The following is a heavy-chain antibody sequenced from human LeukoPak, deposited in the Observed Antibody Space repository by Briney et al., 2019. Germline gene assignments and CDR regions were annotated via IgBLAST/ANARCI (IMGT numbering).Heavy chain of an antibody. J-gene: IGHJ4*02. CDR2: IIPIFGIA. CDR3: AREDEVSKKPFDY. CDR1: GGTFSSYA. Sequence: SVKVSCKASGGTFSSYAISWVRQAPGQGLEWMGRIIPIFGIANYAQKFQRRVTITADKSTSTAYMELSSLRSEDTAVYYCAREDEVSKKPFDYWGQGTLVTVSS. V-gene: IGHV1-69*04. D-gene: IGHD1-14*01.